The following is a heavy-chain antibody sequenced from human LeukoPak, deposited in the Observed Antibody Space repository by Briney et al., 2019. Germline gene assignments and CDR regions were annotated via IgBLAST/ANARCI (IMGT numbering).Heavy chain of an antibody. Sequence: PGESLKISCKGSGYSFTSYWIGWVRQMPGKGLEWMGIIYPGDSDTRYSPSFQGQVTISADKSISTAYLQWSSLKASDTAMYYCARLYDYYGSGSYYNPYSWFDPWGQGTLVTVSS. J-gene: IGHJ5*02. CDR3: ARLYDYYGSGSYYNPYSWFDP. D-gene: IGHD3-10*01. CDR2: IYPGDSDT. CDR1: GYSFTSYW. V-gene: IGHV5-51*01.